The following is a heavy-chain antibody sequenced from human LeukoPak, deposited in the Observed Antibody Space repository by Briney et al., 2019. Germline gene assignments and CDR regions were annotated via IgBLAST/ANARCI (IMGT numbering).Heavy chain of an antibody. J-gene: IGHJ6*02. V-gene: IGHV4-31*03. CDR3: ARSSAYYYYGMDV. CDR1: GGSISSGGYY. Sequence: SETLSLTCTVSGGSISSGGYYWSWIRQHPGKGLEWIGYIYYSGSTYYNPSLKSRVTISVDTSKNQFSLKLSSVTAADTAVYYCARSSAYYYYGMDVWGQGTAVTVSS. CDR2: IYYSGST.